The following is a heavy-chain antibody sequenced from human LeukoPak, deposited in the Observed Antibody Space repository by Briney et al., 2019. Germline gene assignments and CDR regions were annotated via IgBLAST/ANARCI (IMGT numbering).Heavy chain of an antibody. CDR2: IYHSGST. CDR1: GYSISSGYY. V-gene: IGHV4-38-2*01. CDR3: VCRGYSGYDPIDY. Sequence: PSETLSLTCAVPGYSISSGYYWGWIRQPPGKGLEWIGSIYHSGSTYYNPSLKSRVIISVDTSKNQFSLKLSSVTAADTAVYYCVCRGYSGYDPIDYWGQGTLVTVSS. J-gene: IGHJ4*02. D-gene: IGHD5-12*01.